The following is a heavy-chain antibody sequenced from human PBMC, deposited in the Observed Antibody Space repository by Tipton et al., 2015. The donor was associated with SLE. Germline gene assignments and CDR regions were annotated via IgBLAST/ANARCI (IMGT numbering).Heavy chain of an antibody. CDR1: GYTFTPYY. J-gene: IGHJ4*02. CDR2: IYPKTGAT. Sequence: QVQLVQSGAEVKKPGASVRVSCTASGYTFTPYYIHWVRQAPGQGLECMGWIYPKTGATDYTRKFQGRVTLTRDTSINTVYMELTSLTSDDTAVYFCARVREDHNYDFDNWGQGTLVTVSS. V-gene: IGHV1-2*02. CDR3: ARVREDHNYDFDN. D-gene: IGHD5-24*01.